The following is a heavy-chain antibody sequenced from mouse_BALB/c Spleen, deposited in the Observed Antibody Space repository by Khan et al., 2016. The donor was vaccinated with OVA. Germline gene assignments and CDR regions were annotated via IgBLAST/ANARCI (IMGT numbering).Heavy chain of an antibody. V-gene: IGHV5-17*02. CDR1: GFTFSNFG. CDR3: ARTGGNFHWYFDV. J-gene: IGHJ1*01. Sequence: EVQLLESGGGLVQPGGSRKLSCAASGFTFSNFGMHWVRQAPKKGLEWVAYISSGSSTIYYVDTVKGRFTISRANPKNTLFLQMTSLRSEDTAIYYCARTGGNFHWYFDVWGAGTSVTVSS. D-gene: IGHD2-1*01. CDR2: ISSGSSTI.